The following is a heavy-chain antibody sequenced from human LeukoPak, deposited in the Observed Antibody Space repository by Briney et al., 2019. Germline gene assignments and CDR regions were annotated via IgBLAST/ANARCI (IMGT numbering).Heavy chain of an antibody. D-gene: IGHD3-10*01. CDR2: IYHSGST. CDR1: GGSISSGSYY. CDR3: ARDVEYYGSGSYYNVGYYYYMDV. Sequence: SETLSLTCTVSGGSISSGSYYWGWIRQPPGKGLEWIGSIYHSGSTYYNPSLKSRVTISVDTSKNQFSLKLSSVTAADTAVYYCARDVEYYGSGSYYNVGYYYYMDVWGKGTTVTVSS. J-gene: IGHJ6*03. V-gene: IGHV4-39*07.